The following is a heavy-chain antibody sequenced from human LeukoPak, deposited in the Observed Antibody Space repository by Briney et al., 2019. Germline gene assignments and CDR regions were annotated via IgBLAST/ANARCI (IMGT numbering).Heavy chain of an antibody. CDR1: GVSISSGGYY. J-gene: IGHJ4*02. CDR2: IDHSGST. D-gene: IGHD2-2*01. V-gene: IGHV4-30-2*01. CDR3: ARDLGYCSSTSCPGAGY. Sequence: ASQTLSLTCTVSGVSISSGGYYWSWLRPPPGKGLEWIGYIDHSGSTYYNPSLKSRVTISVDRSKTQFSLKLSSVTAADTAVYYCARDLGYCSSTSCPGAGYWGQGTLVTVSS.